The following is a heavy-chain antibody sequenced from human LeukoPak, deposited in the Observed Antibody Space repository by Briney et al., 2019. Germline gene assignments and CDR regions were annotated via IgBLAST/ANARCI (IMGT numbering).Heavy chain of an antibody. CDR2: INEDGRTI. J-gene: IGHJ4*02. D-gene: IGHD4-23*01. Sequence: GGSLRLSCAASGFTTSSYWMHWVRQVPGMGLVWVSRINEDGRTINYADSVRGRFTISRDYATNTVYLQMNSLRADDTAVYHCVRDFGGPSDYWGQGTLVIVAS. CDR3: VRDFGGPSDY. CDR1: GFTTSSYW. V-gene: IGHV3-74*01.